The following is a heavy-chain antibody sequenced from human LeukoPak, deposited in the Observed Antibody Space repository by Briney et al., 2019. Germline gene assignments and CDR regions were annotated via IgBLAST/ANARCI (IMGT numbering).Heavy chain of an antibody. D-gene: IGHD5-12*01. CDR1: GGTFSSYA. CDR2: IIPIFGTA. J-gene: IGHJ4*02. CDR3: ARGRIVAIYFDY. Sequence: ASVKVSCKASGGTFSSYAISWVRQATGQGREWMGGIIPIFGTANYAQKFQGRVTITADESTSTAYMELSSLRSEDTAVYYCARGRIVAIYFDYWGQGTLVTVSS. V-gene: IGHV1-69*13.